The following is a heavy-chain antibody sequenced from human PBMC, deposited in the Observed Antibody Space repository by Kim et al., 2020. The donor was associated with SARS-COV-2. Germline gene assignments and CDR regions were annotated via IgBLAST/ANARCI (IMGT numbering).Heavy chain of an antibody. J-gene: IGHJ6*02. CDR1: GYTFTSYG. CDR2: ISAYNGNT. CDR3: ARGSIVVVPAAMPGPYYYYGMDV. V-gene: IGHV1-18*04. Sequence: ASVKVSCKASGYTFTSYGISWVRQAPGQGLEWMGWISAYNGNTNYAQKLQGRVTMTTDTSTSTAYMELRSLRSDDTAVYYCARGSIVVVPAAMPGPYYYYGMDVWGQGTTVTVSS. D-gene: IGHD2-2*01.